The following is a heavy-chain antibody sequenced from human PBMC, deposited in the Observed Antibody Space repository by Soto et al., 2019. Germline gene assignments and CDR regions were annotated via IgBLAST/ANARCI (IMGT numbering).Heavy chain of an antibody. D-gene: IGHD3-9*01. CDR3: ARDGYYDILTGYMGFDP. Sequence: GGSLRLSCAASGFTFGSYSMNWVRQAPGKGLEWVSYISSSSSTIYYADSVKGRFTISRDNAKNSLYLQMNSLRAEDTAVYYCARDGYYDILTGYMGFDPWGQGTLVTVSS. CDR1: GFTFGSYS. J-gene: IGHJ5*02. CDR2: ISSSSSTI. V-gene: IGHV3-48*01.